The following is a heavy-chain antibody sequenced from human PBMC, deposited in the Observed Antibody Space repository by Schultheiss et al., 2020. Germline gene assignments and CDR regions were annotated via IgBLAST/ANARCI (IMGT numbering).Heavy chain of an antibody. CDR3: ASEEGAVDRRQSNWFDP. V-gene: IGHV1-2*02. Sequence: ASVKVSCKASGYTFIAYYMHWVRQAPGQGLEWMGWINPNNGGTNYAQKFQGSVTMTRDTSISTAYMELSRVRFDDTAVYYCASEEGAVDRRQSNWFDPWGQGTLVTVSS. CDR2: INPNNGGT. D-gene: IGHD6-19*01. CDR1: GYTFIAYY. J-gene: IGHJ5*02.